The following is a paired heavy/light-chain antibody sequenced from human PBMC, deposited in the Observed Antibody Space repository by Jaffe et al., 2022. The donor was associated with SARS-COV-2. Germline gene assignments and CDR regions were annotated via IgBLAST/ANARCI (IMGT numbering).Light chain of an antibody. CDR3: QQYSNWPPWT. J-gene: IGKJ1*01. Sequence: ETVMTQSPATLSVSPGESATLSCRASQSVSNNLAWYQQKPGQAPRLLIYGASTRATDIPARFSGSGSGTEFTLTIGSLQSEDFAVYYCQQYSNWPPWTFGQGTKVEIK. CDR2: GAS. CDR1: QSVSNN. V-gene: IGKV3-15*01.
Heavy chain of an antibody. CDR1: GFSLSTEGVG. Sequence: QITLKESGPTLVKSTQTLTLTCSFSGFSLSTEGVGVAWIRQPPGEALEWLALIFWDDDKRYSPSLKTRLTITKDTSKNQVVLTMTNMDPVDTATYYCAHRRGSSWYPYNWFDPWGQGTLVTVS. CDR2: IFWDDDK. CDR3: AHRRGSSWYPYNWFDP. D-gene: IGHD6-13*01. V-gene: IGHV2-5*02. J-gene: IGHJ5*02.